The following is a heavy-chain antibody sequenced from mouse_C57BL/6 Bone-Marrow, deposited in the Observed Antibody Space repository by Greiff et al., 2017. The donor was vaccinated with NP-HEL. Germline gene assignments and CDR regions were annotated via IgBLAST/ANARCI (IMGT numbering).Heavy chain of an antibody. CDR2: INPDSSTI. Sequence: EVKVIESGGGLVQPGGSLKLSCAASGIDFSRYWMSWVRRAPGKGLEWIGEINPDSSTINYAPSLQDKFIISRDNAKNTLYLQMSKVRSEDTALYYCARNPSYFPFAYWGQGTLVTVSA. V-gene: IGHV4-1*01. D-gene: IGHD2-10*01. J-gene: IGHJ3*01. CDR1: GIDFSRYW. CDR3: ARNPSYFPFAY.